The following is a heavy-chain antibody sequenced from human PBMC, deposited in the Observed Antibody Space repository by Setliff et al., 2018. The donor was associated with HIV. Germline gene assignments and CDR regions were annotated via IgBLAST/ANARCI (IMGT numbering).Heavy chain of an antibody. Sequence: PSETLSLTCSVSGDSISSGSYYWSWIRQHPGKGLEWIGYIYYSGSTNYNPSLKSRVTILVDSSRNQFSLRSSSVTAADTAVYYCARHRYYDILFDPWGQGTLVTVSS. CDR3: ARHRYYDILFDP. J-gene: IGHJ5*02. D-gene: IGHD3-9*01. CDR2: IYYSGST. CDR1: GDSISSGSYY. V-gene: IGHV4-61*01.